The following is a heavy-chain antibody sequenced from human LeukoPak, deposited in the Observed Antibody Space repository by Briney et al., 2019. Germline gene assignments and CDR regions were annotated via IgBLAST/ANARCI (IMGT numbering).Heavy chain of an antibody. CDR3: ARVPVHPPYYFDY. Sequence: SVKVSCKASGGTFSSYAISWVRQAPGQGLEWMGGIIPIFGTANYAQKFQGRVTITADESTSTAYMELSSLRSEDTAVYYCARVPVHPPYYFDYWGQGTLVTVPS. CDR1: GGTFSSYA. J-gene: IGHJ4*02. CDR2: IIPIFGTA. V-gene: IGHV1-69*13.